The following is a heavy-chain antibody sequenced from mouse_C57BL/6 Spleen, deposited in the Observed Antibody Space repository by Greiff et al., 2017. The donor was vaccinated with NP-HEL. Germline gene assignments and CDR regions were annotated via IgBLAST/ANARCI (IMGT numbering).Heavy chain of an antibody. CDR2: IDPSDSET. V-gene: IGHV1-52*01. D-gene: IGHD2-5*01. J-gene: IGHJ3*01. CDR1: GYTFISSW. Sequence: QVQLQQPGAELVRPGSSVKLSCKASGYTFISSWMHWVKQRPIQGLEWIGNIDPSDSETHSNQKFKDKATLPVEKSSSTAYMKLSSLTSEDSAVYYCARGYINYRAWFAYWGQGTLVTVAA. CDR3: ARGYINYRAWFAY.